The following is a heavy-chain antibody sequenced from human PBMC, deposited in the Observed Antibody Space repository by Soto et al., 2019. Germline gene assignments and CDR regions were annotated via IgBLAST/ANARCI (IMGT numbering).Heavy chain of an antibody. D-gene: IGHD3-16*01. CDR3: AMVDNYVTPPPTDV. Sequence: QVQLVQSGDEVRKPGSSVKVSCKASGYIFVNYGIALVRQAPGQGLEWMGWISHYSGNTHYASKVQGRLTMTTDTSPSKAYMYLGSLKYDDAAVYYCAMVDNYVTPPPTDVLGQGTTVTVSS. CDR1: GYIFVNYG. V-gene: IGHV1-18*01. CDR2: ISHYSGNT. J-gene: IGHJ6*02.